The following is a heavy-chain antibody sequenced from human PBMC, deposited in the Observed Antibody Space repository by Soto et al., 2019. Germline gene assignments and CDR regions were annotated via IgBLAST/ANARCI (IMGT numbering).Heavy chain of an antibody. CDR2: IIHSGSA. V-gene: IGHV4-34*12. J-gene: IGHJ6*02. Sequence: ASETLSLTCAVYGGSFSGYYWSWIRQPPGKGLEWIGKIIHSGSANYNPSLKSRVTISVDTSKNQFSLKLSSVTAADTAVYYCARDLDDILTGYGVSYGMDVWGQGTTVTVSS. CDR3: ARDLDDILTGYGVSYGMDV. D-gene: IGHD3-9*01. CDR1: GGSFSGYY.